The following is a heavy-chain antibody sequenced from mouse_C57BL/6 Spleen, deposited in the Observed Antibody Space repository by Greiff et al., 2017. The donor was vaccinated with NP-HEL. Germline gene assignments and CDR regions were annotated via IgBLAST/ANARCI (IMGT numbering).Heavy chain of an antibody. V-gene: IGHV1-19*01. J-gene: IGHJ3*01. CDR1: GYTFTDYY. D-gene: IGHD2-4*01. CDR2: INPYNGGT. Sequence: VQLQQSGPVLVKPGASVKMSCKASGYTFTDYYMNWVKQSHGKSLEWIGVINPYNGGTSYNQKFKGKATLTVDKSSSTAYMELNSLTSEDSAVYYCARGGEKLYDYDGRFAYWGQGTLVTVSA. CDR3: ARGGEKLYDYDGRFAY.